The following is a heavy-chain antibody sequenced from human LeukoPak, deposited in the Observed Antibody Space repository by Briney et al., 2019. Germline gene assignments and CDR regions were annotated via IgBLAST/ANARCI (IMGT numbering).Heavy chain of an antibody. J-gene: IGHJ5*02. V-gene: IGHV4-34*01. CDR3: ARSESLWFGESVWFDP. CDR2: INHSGGT. CDR1: GGSASGFY. Sequence: PSETLSLTCAVYGGSASGFYWSWIRQPPGKGLEWIGEINHSGGTNYNPSLKSRVTISIDTSKNQFSLKLSSVTAADTAVYYCARSESLWFGESVWFDPWGQGTLVTVSS. D-gene: IGHD3-10*01.